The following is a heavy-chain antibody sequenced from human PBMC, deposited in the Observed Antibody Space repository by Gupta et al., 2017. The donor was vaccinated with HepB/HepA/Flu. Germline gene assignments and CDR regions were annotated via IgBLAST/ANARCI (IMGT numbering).Heavy chain of an antibody. D-gene: IGHD3-3*01. V-gene: IGHV1-8*03. J-gene: IGHJ6*03. CDR2: MNPNSGNT. Sequence: QVQLVQSGAEVKKPGASVKVSCKASGYTFTSYDINWVRQATGQGLEWMGWMNPNSGNTGYAQKFQGRVTITRNTSISTAYMELSSLRSEDTAVYYCARGATLPYYDFWSGPKGDYYYYMDVWGKGTTVTVSS. CDR3: ARGATLPYYDFWSGPKGDYYYYMDV. CDR1: GYTFTSYD.